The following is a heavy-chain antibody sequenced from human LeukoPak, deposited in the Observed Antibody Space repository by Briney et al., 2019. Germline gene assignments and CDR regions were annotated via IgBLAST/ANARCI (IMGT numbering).Heavy chain of an antibody. V-gene: IGHV3-23*01. J-gene: IGHJ4*02. D-gene: IGHD5-24*01. CDR1: GFTFSSYA. CDR2: ISGSGGST. Sequence: GGSLRLSCAASGFTFSSYAMSWVRQAPGKGLEWVSAISGSGGSTDYADSVKGRFTISRENSKNTLYLQVSSLRAEDTAVYYCSRGTPRDGYEYWGQGTLVTVSS. CDR3: SRGTPRDGYEY.